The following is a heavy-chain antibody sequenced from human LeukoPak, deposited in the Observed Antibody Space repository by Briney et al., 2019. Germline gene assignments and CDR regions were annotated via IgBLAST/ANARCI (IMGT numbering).Heavy chain of an antibody. CDR3: ARSRDKNTYGYAY. Sequence: GSLRLSCAASGFTFSSSSMNWVRQAPGKGLEWVSYISSSSSTIYYTDSGKGRFTISRDNAKNSLYLQMNNLRAEDTAVYYCARSRDKNTYGYAYWGQGTPVTVSS. J-gene: IGHJ4*02. CDR1: GFTFSSSS. D-gene: IGHD5-18*01. CDR2: ISSSSSTI. V-gene: IGHV3-48*01.